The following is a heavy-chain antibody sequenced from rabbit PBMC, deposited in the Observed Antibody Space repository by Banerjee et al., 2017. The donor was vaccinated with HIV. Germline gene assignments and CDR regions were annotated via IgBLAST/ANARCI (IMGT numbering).Heavy chain of an antibody. CDR1: GFSFSSSYY. Sequence: QSLEESGGGLVQPEGSLTLTCTASGFSFSSSYYMRWVRQAPGKGLEWIACIWGGSSDTIYYASWAKGRFTISKTSSTTVTLQMTSLTAADTATYFCARAGYTGDGYTMITRLDLWGPGTLVTVS. V-gene: IGHV1S40*01. CDR2: IWGGSSDTI. D-gene: IGHD7-1*01. CDR3: ARAGYTGDGYTMITRLDL. J-gene: IGHJ6*01.